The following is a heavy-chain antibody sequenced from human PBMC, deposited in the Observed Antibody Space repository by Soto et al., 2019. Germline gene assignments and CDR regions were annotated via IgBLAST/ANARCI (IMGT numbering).Heavy chain of an antibody. D-gene: IGHD2-2*01. V-gene: IGHV3-7*01. Sequence: GGSLRLSCAASGFSIGDYWMSWVRQAPRKGLEWVANIKQDGSEKYYVDSVKCRFTTSKDSAKNSLYLQMNSLRGEDTAVYYCARTVVVVVPDNFDHWGQGTLVTVSS. CDR2: IKQDGSEK. J-gene: IGHJ4*02. CDR1: GFSIGDYW. CDR3: ARTVVVVVPDNFDH.